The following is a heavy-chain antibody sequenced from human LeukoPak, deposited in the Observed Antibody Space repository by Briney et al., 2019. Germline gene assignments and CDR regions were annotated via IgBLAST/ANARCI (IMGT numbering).Heavy chain of an antibody. D-gene: IGHD6-13*01. CDR3: AKDNSQLATYYYYGMEV. V-gene: IGHV3-30*18. CDR2: ISYDGSNK. CDR1: GFTFSSYC. Sequence: PGRSLRLSCAASGFTFSSYCMHWVRQAPGKGLEWVAVISYDGSNKYYADSVKGRFTISRDNSKNTLYLQMNSLRAEDTAVYYCAKDNSQLATYYYYGMEVWGQGTTVTVSS. J-gene: IGHJ6*02.